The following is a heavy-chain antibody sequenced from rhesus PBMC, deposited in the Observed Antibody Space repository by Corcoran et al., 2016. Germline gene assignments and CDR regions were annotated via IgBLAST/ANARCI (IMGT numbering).Heavy chain of an antibody. CDR2: ISGSSGST. V-gene: IGHV4-99*01. CDR1: GYSISSGYY. CDR3: ASPFTAAGGY. D-gene: IGHD6-25*01. J-gene: IGHJ4*01. Sequence: QVQLQESGPGLVKPSETLSLTCAVSGYSISSGYYWGWIRQPPGRGLEYIGYISGSSGSTYYNPSLKSRVTISKDTSKNPFSLKLSSGTAAHTAVYYWASPFTAAGGYWGQGVLVTVSS.